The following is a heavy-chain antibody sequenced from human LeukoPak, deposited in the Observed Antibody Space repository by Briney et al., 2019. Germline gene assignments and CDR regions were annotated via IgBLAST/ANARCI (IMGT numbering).Heavy chain of an antibody. CDR1: GGSFSTYY. V-gene: IGHV4-34*01. D-gene: IGHD6-13*01. CDR2: INHSGST. CDR3: ARAVSIAAAATIHDY. Sequence: PSETLSLTCAVYGGSFSTYYWSWIRQPPGKGLEWIGEINHSGSTNYNPSLKSRVTISVDTSKNQFSLKLTSVTAADTAVYYCARAVSIAAAATIHDYWGQGTLVTVSS. J-gene: IGHJ4*02.